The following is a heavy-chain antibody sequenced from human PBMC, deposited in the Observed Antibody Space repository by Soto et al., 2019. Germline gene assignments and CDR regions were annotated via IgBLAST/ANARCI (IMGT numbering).Heavy chain of an antibody. CDR1: GGSISSSNW. Sequence: QVQLQESGPGLVKPSGTLSLTCAVSGGSISSSNWWSWVRQPPGKGLEWIGEIYHSGSTNYNPSLKSRVTTSVDKSKNQFSLKLSSVTAADTAVYYCAGDSNWNYWGAGAFDIWGQGTMVTVSS. V-gene: IGHV4-4*02. CDR2: IYHSGST. D-gene: IGHD1-7*01. CDR3: AGDSNWNYWGAGAFDI. J-gene: IGHJ3*02.